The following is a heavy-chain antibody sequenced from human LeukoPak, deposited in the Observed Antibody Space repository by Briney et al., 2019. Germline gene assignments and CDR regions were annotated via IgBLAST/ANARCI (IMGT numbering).Heavy chain of an antibody. J-gene: IGHJ4*02. V-gene: IGHV3-64D*06. Sequence: GGSLRLSCSASGFTFSNYPMHWVRQAPGKGLEYVSAISSNGGSTYNADSVKGRFVISRDNSKNTLYLQMGSLRAEDTAVYYCVKERDAYYDYWGQGTLVTVSS. CDR1: GFTFSNYP. CDR3: VKERDAYYDY. CDR2: ISSNGGST. D-gene: IGHD2-2*01.